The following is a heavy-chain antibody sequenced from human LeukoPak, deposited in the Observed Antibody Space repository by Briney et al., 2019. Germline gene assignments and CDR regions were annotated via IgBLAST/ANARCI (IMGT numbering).Heavy chain of an antibody. CDR2: IIPIFGTA. V-gene: IGHV1-69*13. CDR3: AKSRQSYYYDSSGYLRLDY. J-gene: IGHJ4*02. CDR1: GGTFSSYA. Sequence: ASVKVSCKASGGTFSSYAISWVRQAPGQGLEWMGGIIPIFGTANYAQKFQGRVTITADESTSTAYMELSSLRSEDTAVYYCAKSRQSYYYDSSGYLRLDYWGQGTLVTVSS. D-gene: IGHD3-22*01.